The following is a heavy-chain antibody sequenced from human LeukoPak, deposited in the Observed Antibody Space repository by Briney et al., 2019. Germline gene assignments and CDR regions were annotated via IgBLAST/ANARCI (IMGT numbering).Heavy chain of an antibody. J-gene: IGHJ4*02. Sequence: GESLKISCKGSGYSFTSYWIGWVRQMPGKGLEWMGIIYPGDSDTRYSPSFQGQVTISADKSISTAYLQWSSLKASDTAMYYCARQGIQLWPSPVGSGYYYPFDYWGQGTLVTVSS. CDR2: IYPGDSDT. CDR1: GYSFTSYW. V-gene: IGHV5-51*01. CDR3: ARQGIQLWPSPVGSGYYYPFDY. D-gene: IGHD3-22*01.